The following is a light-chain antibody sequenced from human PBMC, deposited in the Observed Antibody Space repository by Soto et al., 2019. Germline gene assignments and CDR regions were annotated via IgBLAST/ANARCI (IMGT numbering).Light chain of an antibody. CDR3: QQYATSPPRYT. CDR2: GAS. V-gene: IGKV3-20*01. CDR1: QSVSGSY. J-gene: IGKJ2*01. Sequence: EIVLTQSPGTLSLSPGERATLSCRASQSVSGSYLAWYQQKPGQAPRLLIYGASSRATGIPDRFSGSGSGTDFTFTISRLEPEDFAVYYCQQYATSPPRYTFGQGTKLEIK.